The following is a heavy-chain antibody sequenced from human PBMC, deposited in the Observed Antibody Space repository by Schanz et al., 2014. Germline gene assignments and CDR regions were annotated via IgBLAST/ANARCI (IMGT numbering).Heavy chain of an antibody. Sequence: QVQLVQSGGEVKKPGASATVSCKASGGTFSSSTLTWVRQAPGQGLEWMGRIIPILDKTNYAQKFQGRVTMTADKSTSTVYMEVSGLRSEDTAVYYCAKVDRTRYYAMDVWGQGTTXTVSS. D-gene: IGHD3-9*01. V-gene: IGHV1-69*04. CDR1: GGTFSSST. CDR2: IIPILDKT. CDR3: AKVDRTRYYAMDV. J-gene: IGHJ6*02.